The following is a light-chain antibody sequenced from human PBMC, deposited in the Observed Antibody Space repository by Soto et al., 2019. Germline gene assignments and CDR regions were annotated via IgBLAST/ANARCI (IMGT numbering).Light chain of an antibody. CDR2: RNN. CDR3: AAWDDSLSGPWV. CDR1: SSNIGSNY. Sequence: QAVVTQPPSASGTPGQRVTISCSGSSSNIGSNYVYWYQQLPGTAPKLLIYRNNQRPSGVPDRFSASKSGTSASLAISGLRSEDAADYYCAAWDDSLSGPWVFGGGTKLTVL. V-gene: IGLV1-47*01. J-gene: IGLJ3*02.